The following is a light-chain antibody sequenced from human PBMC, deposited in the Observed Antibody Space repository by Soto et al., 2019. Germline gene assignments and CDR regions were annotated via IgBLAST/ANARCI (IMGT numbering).Light chain of an antibody. CDR2: GAS. CDR3: QQYGSSPRT. J-gene: IGKJ1*01. CDR1: QSVSSN. V-gene: IGKV3-15*01. Sequence: EIVMTQSPATLSVSPGERATLSCRASQSVSSNLAWYQQKPGQAPRLLIYGASTRATGLPARFSGSGSGTDFTLTISRLEPEDFAVYYCQQYGSSPRTFGQGTKVDIK.